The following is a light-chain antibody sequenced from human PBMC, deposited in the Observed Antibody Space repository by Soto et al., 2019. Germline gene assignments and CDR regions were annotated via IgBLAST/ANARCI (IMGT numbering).Light chain of an antibody. V-gene: IGKV3-11*01. Sequence: EIVLTQSPATLSLSPGERATLSFMASQSVSSYLAWYQQKPGQAPRLLIYDASNRATGIPARFSGSGSGTDFTLTISRLEPEDFAVYYCHQYAYAPWTFGQGTKVDIK. CDR1: QSVSSY. CDR3: HQYAYAPWT. J-gene: IGKJ1*01. CDR2: DAS.